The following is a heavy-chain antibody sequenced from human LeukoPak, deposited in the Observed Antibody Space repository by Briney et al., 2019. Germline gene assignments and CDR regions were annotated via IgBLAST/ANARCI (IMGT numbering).Heavy chain of an antibody. CDR3: ARTVAGHFDY. CDR2: IIPIFGTA. V-gene: IGHV1-69*05. Sequence: GSSVKVSCKASGGTFSSYAISWVRQAPGQGLEWMGGIIPIFGTANYAQKFQGRVTMTTDTSTSTAYMELRSLRSDDTAVYYCARTVAGHFDYWGQGTLVTVSS. CDR1: GGTFSSYA. D-gene: IGHD6-19*01. J-gene: IGHJ4*02.